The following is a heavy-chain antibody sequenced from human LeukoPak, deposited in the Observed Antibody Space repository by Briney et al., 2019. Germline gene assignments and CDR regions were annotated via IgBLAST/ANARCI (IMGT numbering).Heavy chain of an antibody. V-gene: IGHV4-59*08. Sequence: PSETLSLTCTVSGGSISSYYWSWIRQPPGKGLEWIGYIYYSGSTNYNPSLKSRVTISVDTSKNQFSLKLSSVTAADTAVYYCARHSPEGYSSSWYDYWGQGTLVTVSS. J-gene: IGHJ4*02. CDR3: ARHSPEGYSSSWYDY. D-gene: IGHD6-13*01. CDR1: GGSISSYY. CDR2: IYYSGST.